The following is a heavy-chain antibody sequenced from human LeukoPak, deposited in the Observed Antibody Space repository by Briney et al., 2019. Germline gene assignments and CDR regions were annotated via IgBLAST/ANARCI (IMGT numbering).Heavy chain of an antibody. D-gene: IGHD6-13*01. V-gene: IGHV3-21*01. CDR2: ISSSSYI. CDR3: ARRFSRSRRSWFDP. CDR1: GFTFSSYN. J-gene: IGHJ5*02. Sequence: GGSLRLSCAASGFTFSSYNMNWVRQAPGKGLEWVSSISSSSYIYYADSVKGRFTISRDNAKNSLYLQMNSLRAEDTAVYYCARRFSRSRRSWFDPWGQGTLVTVSS.